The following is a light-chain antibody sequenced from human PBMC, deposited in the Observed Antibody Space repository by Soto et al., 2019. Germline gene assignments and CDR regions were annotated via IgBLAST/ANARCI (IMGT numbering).Light chain of an antibody. CDR3: TSYTTTNTLA. Sequence: QSVLTQPASVSGSPGQTITISCTGTSSDVGTSNYVSWFQQYVGKAPKCVIYDVSNRPSGVSYRFSGSKSGNVASLTISGLQAEDEADYYCTSYTTTNTLAVGRGTRLTVL. CDR1: SSDVGTSNY. V-gene: IGLV2-14*03. CDR2: DVS. J-gene: IGLJ2*01.